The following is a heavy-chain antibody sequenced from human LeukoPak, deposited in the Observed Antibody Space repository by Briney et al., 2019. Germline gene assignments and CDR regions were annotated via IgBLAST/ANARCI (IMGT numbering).Heavy chain of an antibody. CDR3: AREYRGQQLVRSFDY. D-gene: IGHD6-13*01. Sequence: GGSLRLSCAASGFTFSSYAMSWVRQAPGKGLEWVSAISSSGSTIYYADSVKGRFTISRDNAKNSLYLQMNSLRAEDTAVYYCAREYRGQQLVRSFDYWGQGTLVTVSS. CDR1: GFTFSSYA. V-gene: IGHV3-48*03. J-gene: IGHJ4*02. CDR2: ISSSGSTI.